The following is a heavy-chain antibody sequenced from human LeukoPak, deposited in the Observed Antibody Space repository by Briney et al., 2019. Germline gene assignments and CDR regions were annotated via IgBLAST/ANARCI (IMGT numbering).Heavy chain of an antibody. Sequence: SETLSLTCTVSGGSISSYYWSWIRQPPGKGLEWIGYIYYSGSTNYNPSLKSRVTISVDTSKNQFSLKLSSVTAADTAVYYCAKEGLGSSWYPNYFDYWGQGTLVTVSS. J-gene: IGHJ4*02. CDR1: GGSISSYY. D-gene: IGHD6-13*01. CDR2: IYYSGST. CDR3: AKEGLGSSWYPNYFDY. V-gene: IGHV4-59*01.